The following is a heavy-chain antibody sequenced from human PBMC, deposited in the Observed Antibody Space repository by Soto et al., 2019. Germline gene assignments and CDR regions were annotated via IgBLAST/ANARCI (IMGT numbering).Heavy chain of an antibody. Sequence: EVQVVESGGGLVQPGGSLRLSCAASGFTFSSNSMNWVRQAPGKGLEWISYISSSSSTIYADSGKGRFTISRDNAKNSLYLKMNSLRDEDTAVYYCARVIWSGHLTSDLWGQGTLVTVSS. CDR2: ISSSSSTI. J-gene: IGHJ5*02. V-gene: IGHV3-48*02. D-gene: IGHD3-3*01. CDR3: ARVIWSGHLTSDL. CDR1: GFTFSSNS.